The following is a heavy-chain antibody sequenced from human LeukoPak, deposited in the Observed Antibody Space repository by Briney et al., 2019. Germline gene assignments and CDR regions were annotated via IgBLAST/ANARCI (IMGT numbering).Heavy chain of an antibody. D-gene: IGHD2-15*01. Sequence: SETLSLTCTVSGGSISSYYWSWIRQPPGKGLEWMGYIYYSGSTNYNPSLKSRVTISVDTSKNQFSLKLSSVTAADTAVYYCARGDRYCSGGSCYGFAGFDPWGQGTLVTVSS. CDR1: GGSISSYY. J-gene: IGHJ5*02. V-gene: IGHV4-59*01. CDR3: ARGDRYCSGGSCYGFAGFDP. CDR2: IYYSGST.